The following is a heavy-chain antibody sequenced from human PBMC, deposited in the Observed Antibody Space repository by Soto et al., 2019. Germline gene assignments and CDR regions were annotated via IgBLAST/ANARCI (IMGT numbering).Heavy chain of an antibody. Sequence: GASVKVSCKASGYTFTSYYMHWVRQAPGQGLEWMGIINPSGGSTSYAQKFQGRVTMTRDTSTSTVHMELSSLRSEDTAVYYCARENSSTSWFMTTVTTFDYWGQGTLVTVSS. D-gene: IGHD4-4*01. J-gene: IGHJ4*02. CDR3: ARENSSTSWFMTTVTTFDY. CDR2: INPSGGST. CDR1: GYTFTSYY. V-gene: IGHV1-46*01.